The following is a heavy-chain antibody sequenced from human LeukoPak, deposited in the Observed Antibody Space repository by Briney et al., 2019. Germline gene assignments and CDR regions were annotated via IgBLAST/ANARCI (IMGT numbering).Heavy chain of an antibody. CDR1: GGSISSSSYY. V-gene: IGHV4-39*07. CDR3: ARERVDTAMVGY. J-gene: IGHJ4*02. Sequence: SETLSLTCTVSGGSISSSSYYWGWIRQPPGKGLEWIGSIYYSGSTYYNPSLKSRVTISVDTSKNQFSLKLSSVTAADTAVYYCARERVDTAMVGYWGQGTLVTVSS. D-gene: IGHD5-18*01. CDR2: IYYSGST.